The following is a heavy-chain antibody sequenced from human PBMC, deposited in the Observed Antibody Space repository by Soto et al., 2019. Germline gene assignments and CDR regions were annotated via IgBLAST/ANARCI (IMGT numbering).Heavy chain of an antibody. CDR2: INPAGNVQ. J-gene: IGHJ3*02. CDR1: GLTFSISW. Sequence: VQLVESGGGLVQPGESLRLSCTASGLTFSISWMTWVLQSPGEGLEWVSNINPAGNVQHYADSVKERFTISRDKAKNSLFLQMSGLRVEDTALYYCATANTPYAFDMWGQGTMVTVSS. CDR3: ATANTPYAFDM. V-gene: IGHV3-7*01.